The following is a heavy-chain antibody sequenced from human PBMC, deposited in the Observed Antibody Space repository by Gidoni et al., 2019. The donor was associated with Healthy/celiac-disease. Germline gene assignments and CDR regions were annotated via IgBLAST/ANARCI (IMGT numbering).Heavy chain of an antibody. Sequence: EVQLLESGGGLVQPGGSLRPPCAASGFTFTSYAMSWVRQAPGKGLEWVSAISGSGGSTYYADSVKGRFTISRDNSKNTLYLQMNSLRAEDTAVYYCAKGIAAAGTLPIDAFDIWGQGTMVTVSS. CDR2: ISGSGGST. CDR1: GFTFTSYA. J-gene: IGHJ3*02. D-gene: IGHD6-13*01. V-gene: IGHV3-23*01. CDR3: AKGIAAAGTLPIDAFDI.